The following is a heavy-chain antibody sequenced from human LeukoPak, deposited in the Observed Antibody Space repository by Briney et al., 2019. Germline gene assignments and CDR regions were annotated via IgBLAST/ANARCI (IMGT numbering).Heavy chain of an antibody. V-gene: IGHV1-2*02. J-gene: IGHJ5*02. D-gene: IGHD2-15*01. CDR2: INPNSGGT. Sequence: ASVEVSCKASGYTFTDYYMHWMRQAPGQGLEWMGWINPNSGGTNYAQNFQGRVTMTRDTSISTAYMELTWLRSDDTAVYYCARVAVVPAWGQGTRVTVSS. CDR1: GYTFTDYY. CDR3: ARVAVVPA.